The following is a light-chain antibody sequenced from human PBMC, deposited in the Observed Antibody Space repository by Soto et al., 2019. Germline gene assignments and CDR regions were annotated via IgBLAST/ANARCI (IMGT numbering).Light chain of an antibody. CDR1: QSVSSAY. Sequence: EIVFTQSPGTLSLSPGERATLSCRASQSVSSAYLAWYQHKPGQPPTLLIYAASSRVTGIPDRFSGSGSGTDFTLTISRLEPEDFAMYYCQQYGSSSTWKFGQGTKVEIK. CDR3: QQYGSSSTWK. CDR2: AAS. J-gene: IGKJ1*01. V-gene: IGKV3-20*01.